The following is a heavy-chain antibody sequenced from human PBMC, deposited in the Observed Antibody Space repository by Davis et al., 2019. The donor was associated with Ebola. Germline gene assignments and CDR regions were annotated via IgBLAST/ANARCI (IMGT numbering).Heavy chain of an antibody. CDR1: GFPFSHHT. CDR3: AGPMAGSSGYGLFHYYYGMDV. Sequence: PGGSLRLSCAASGFPFSHHTMSWVRQAPGKGLEWLSYISGSSNSVYYADSVKGRFTISRDNAKNSLYLQMNSLRGEDTAVYYCAGPMAGSSGYGLFHYYYGMDVWGQGTTVTVSS. D-gene: IGHD3-22*01. CDR2: ISGSSNSV. J-gene: IGHJ6*02. V-gene: IGHV3-48*04.